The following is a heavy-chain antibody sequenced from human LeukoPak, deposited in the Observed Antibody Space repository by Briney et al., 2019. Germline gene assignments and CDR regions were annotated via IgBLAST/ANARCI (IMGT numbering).Heavy chain of an antibody. Sequence: PGGSLRLSCAASGFSFSSYGMHWVRQAPGKGLEWVALTSYDGSNKYYGDSVKGRFTISRDNSKNTLYLQMNSLRAQDTAVYYCAKKVGGVYAFDIWGQGTMVTVSS. D-gene: IGHD3-16*01. V-gene: IGHV3-30*18. CDR1: GFSFSSYG. CDR2: TSYDGSNK. J-gene: IGHJ3*02. CDR3: AKKVGGVYAFDI.